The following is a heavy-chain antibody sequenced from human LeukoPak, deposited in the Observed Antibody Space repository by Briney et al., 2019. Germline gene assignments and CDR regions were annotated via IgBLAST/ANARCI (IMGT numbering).Heavy chain of an antibody. V-gene: IGHV1-58*01. J-gene: IGHJ4*02. D-gene: IGHD1-26*01. CDR3: AAEVDSGSYHFEY. CDR1: GFTFTSSA. Sequence: SVKVSCKASGFTFTSSAVQWVRQTRGQRLEWIGWILVGSGNTNYAQKFQERVTITRDMSTSTAYMELSSLRSEDTAVYYCAAEVDSGSYHFEYWGQGTLVTVSS. CDR2: ILVGSGNT.